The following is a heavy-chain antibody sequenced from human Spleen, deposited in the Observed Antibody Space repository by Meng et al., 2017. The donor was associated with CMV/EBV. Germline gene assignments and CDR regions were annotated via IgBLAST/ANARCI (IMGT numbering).Heavy chain of an antibody. Sequence: GESLKISCAASGFTFRSYWMHWVRQAPGKGLEWVAVIWYDGSNKYYADSVKGRFTISRDNSKNTLFLQMNSVRAEDTAVYYCAKDSSSSYFHYYYGMDVWGQGTTVTVSS. CDR1: GFTFRSYW. J-gene: IGHJ6*02. V-gene: IGHV3-33*06. CDR3: AKDSSSSYFHYYYGMDV. CDR2: IWYDGSNK. D-gene: IGHD6-13*01.